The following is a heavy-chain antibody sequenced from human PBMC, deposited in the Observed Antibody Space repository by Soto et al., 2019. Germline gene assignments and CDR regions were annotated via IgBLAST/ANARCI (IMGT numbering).Heavy chain of an antibody. CDR2: ISPYNGNT. CDR3: ATQIDTVMVFRD. Sequence: QVQLVQSGAEVTKPGASVKVSCKASDKTFLSYGISWVRQGPGQGLEWMGWISPYNGNTNYAQKLQGRVTMTTDTSTSTAYMELRSLRSDDTAVYYCATQIDTVMVFRDWGQGTLVTVSS. D-gene: IGHD5-18*01. J-gene: IGHJ4*02. CDR1: DKTFLSYG. V-gene: IGHV1-18*01.